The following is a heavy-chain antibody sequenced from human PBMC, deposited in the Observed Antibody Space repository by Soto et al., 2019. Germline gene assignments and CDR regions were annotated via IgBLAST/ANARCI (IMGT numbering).Heavy chain of an antibody. J-gene: IGHJ5*02. CDR3: ATEISIVGATTWFDP. V-gene: IGHV1-24*01. CDR1: GYTLTELS. D-gene: IGHD1-26*01. Sequence: ASVKVSCKVSGYTLTELSMHWVRQAPGKGLEWMGGFDPEDGETIYAQKFQGRVTMTEDTSTDTAYMELSSLRSEDTAVYYCATEISIVGATTWFDPWGQGTLVTVSS. CDR2: FDPEDGET.